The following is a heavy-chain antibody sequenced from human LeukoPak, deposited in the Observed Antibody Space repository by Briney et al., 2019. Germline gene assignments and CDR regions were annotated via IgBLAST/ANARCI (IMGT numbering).Heavy chain of an antibody. CDR2: IYYSGST. CDR3: ARGNVRGYSYGLS. Sequence: SETLSLTCTVSGGSISSSSYYWGWIRQPPGKGLEWIGSIYYSGSTYYNPSLKSRVTISVDTSKNQFSLKLSSVTAADTAVYYCARGNVRGYSYGLSWGQGTLVTVSS. V-gene: IGHV4-39*07. CDR1: GGSISSSSYY. D-gene: IGHD5-18*01. J-gene: IGHJ4*02.